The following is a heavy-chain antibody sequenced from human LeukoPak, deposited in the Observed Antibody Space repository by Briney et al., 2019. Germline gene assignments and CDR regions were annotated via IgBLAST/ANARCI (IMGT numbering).Heavy chain of an antibody. D-gene: IGHD5-18*01. V-gene: IGHV3-33*06. Sequence: PGGSXRLSCAASGFTFSSYGMHWVRQAPGKGLEWGAVIWYDGSNKYYADSVKGRFTISRDNSKNTLYLQMNSLRAEDTAVYYCAKDPYTAMVTDYYYMDVWGKGTTVTVSS. CDR2: IWYDGSNK. CDR3: AKDPYTAMVTDYYYMDV. J-gene: IGHJ6*03. CDR1: GFTFSSYG.